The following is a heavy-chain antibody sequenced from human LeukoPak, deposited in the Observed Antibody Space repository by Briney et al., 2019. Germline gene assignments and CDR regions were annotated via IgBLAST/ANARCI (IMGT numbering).Heavy chain of an antibody. CDR1: GYRFSIYW. V-gene: IGHV5-51*01. D-gene: IGHD4-17*01. Sequence: GESLKISCQGSGYRFSIYWIGWVRQMPGKGLEWMGIIYPGDSDTRYSPSFQGQVTISADKSISTAYLQWSSLKASDTAMYYCARRPADYGDYAYNWFDPWGQGTLVTVSS. CDR3: ARRPADYGDYAYNWFDP. J-gene: IGHJ5*02. CDR2: IYPGDSDT.